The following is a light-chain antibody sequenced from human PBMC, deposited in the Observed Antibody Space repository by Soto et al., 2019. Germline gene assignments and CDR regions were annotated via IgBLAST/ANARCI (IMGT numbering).Light chain of an antibody. CDR1: ASNIGNNY. CDR3: GTWDSSLSAGI. V-gene: IGLV1-51*01. Sequence: QSVLTQPPSGSAAPGQKVTLSCSGAASNIGNNYLSWYQQLPGTAPKLLIYDNNKRPSGIPDRFSGSKSGTSATLGITGLQTGDEADYYCGTWDSSLSAGIFGGGTKLTVL. J-gene: IGLJ2*01. CDR2: DNN.